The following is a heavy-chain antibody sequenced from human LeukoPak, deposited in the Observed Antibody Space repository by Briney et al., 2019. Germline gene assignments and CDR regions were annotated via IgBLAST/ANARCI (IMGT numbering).Heavy chain of an antibody. Sequence: GGSLRLSCAASGFTFSSYGMHWVRQAPGKGLEWVAVISYDGSNKYYADSVKGRFTISRDNSKNTLYLQMNSLRAEDTAVYYCAKGTQYYYGSGNQHQIDYWGQGTLVTVSS. J-gene: IGHJ4*02. CDR3: AKGTQYYYGSGNQHQIDY. CDR2: ISYDGSNK. CDR1: GFTFSSYG. D-gene: IGHD3-10*01. V-gene: IGHV3-30*18.